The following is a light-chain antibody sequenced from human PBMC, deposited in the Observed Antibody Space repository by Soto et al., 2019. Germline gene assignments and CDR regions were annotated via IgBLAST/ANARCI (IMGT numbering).Light chain of an antibody. V-gene: IGKV1-39*01. CDR2: AAS. Sequence: DIQMTQSPSSLSASVGDRVTLTCRAGQSISSYLNWYQQKPGKAPNLLIYAASSLQSGVPSRFSGSGSGTDFTLTISSLQPEDFATYYCQQSYSSQFTFGPGTKVDIK. CDR1: QSISSY. CDR3: QQSYSSQFT. J-gene: IGKJ3*01.